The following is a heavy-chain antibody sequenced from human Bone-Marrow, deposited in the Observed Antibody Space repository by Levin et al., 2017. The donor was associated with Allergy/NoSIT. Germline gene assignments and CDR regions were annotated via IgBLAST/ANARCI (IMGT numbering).Heavy chain of an antibody. D-gene: IGHD6-19*01. J-gene: IGHJ4*02. CDR1: GYTFTSYG. Sequence: ASVKVSCKASGYTFTSYGISWVRQAPGQGLEWMGWISAYNGNTNYAQKLQGRVTMTTDTSTSTAYMELRSLRSDDTAVYYCASGLLAGGVGSGWPDFDYWGQGTLVTVSS. CDR2: ISAYNGNT. V-gene: IGHV1-18*01. CDR3: ASGLLAGGVGSGWPDFDY.